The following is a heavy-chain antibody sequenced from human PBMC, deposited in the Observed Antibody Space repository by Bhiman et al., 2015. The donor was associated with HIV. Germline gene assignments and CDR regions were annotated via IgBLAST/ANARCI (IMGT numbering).Heavy chain of an antibody. D-gene: IGHD3-22*01. V-gene: IGHV3-30*04. J-gene: IGHJ5*02. CDR1: GFTFSSSP. Sequence: QVQLVESGGGVVQPGRSLRLSCAASGFTFSSSPMHWVRQAPGKGLEWVAVISYDGSNKYYANSVKGRFTISRDNSKKMVYLQMNSLRIDDTALYYCAGAYSSGWFDQWGQGTLVTVSS. CDR2: ISYDGSNK. CDR3: AGAYSSGWFDQ.